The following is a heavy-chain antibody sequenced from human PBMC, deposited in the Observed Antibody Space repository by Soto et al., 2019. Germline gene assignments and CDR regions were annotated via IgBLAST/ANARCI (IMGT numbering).Heavy chain of an antibody. CDR1: GGTFSSYA. J-gene: IGHJ3*02. CDR3: ARGGRVIAVAGTSVRAFDI. D-gene: IGHD6-19*01. CDR2: IIPIFGTA. V-gene: IGHV1-69*13. Sequence: GASVTVSCKASGGTFSSYAISWVRQAPGQGLEWMGGIIPIFGTANYAQKFQGRVTITADESTSTAYMELSSLRSEDTAVYYCARGGRVIAVAGTSVRAFDIWGQGTMVTVSS.